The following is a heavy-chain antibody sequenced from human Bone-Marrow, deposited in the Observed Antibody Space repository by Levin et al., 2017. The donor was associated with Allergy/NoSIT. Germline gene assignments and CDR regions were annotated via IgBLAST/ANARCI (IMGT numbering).Heavy chain of an antibody. D-gene: IGHD3-3*01. CDR1: GFTFSNAW. Sequence: GGSLRLSCAASGFTFSNAWMSWVRQAPGKGLEWVGRIKSKTDGGTTDYAAPVKGRFTISRDDSKNTLYLQMNSLKTEDTAVYYCTTVFYDFWSGYYGGGVDYWGQGTLVTVSS. CDR2: IKSKTDGGTT. CDR3: TTVFYDFWSGYYGGGVDY. J-gene: IGHJ4*02. V-gene: IGHV3-15*01.